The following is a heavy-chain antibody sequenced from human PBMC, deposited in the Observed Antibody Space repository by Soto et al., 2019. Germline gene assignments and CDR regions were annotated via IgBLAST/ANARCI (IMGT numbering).Heavy chain of an antibody. D-gene: IGHD5-12*01. V-gene: IGHV1-69*10. CDR2: IIPNCGVA. CDR3: ARESGGATATLDYYYFYMDV. Sequence: SVKVSCKASGGTFSSYAISWVRQAPGQGLEWMGGIIPNCGVANYAQKFQGRVTMTADTSTSTVYMQLSRLRFDDTAIYYCARESGGATATLDYYYFYMDVWGTGTTVTVSS. CDR1: GGTFSSYA. J-gene: IGHJ6*03.